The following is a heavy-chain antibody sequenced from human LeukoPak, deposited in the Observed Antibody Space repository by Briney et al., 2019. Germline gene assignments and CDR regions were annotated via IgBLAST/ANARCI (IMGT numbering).Heavy chain of an antibody. J-gene: IGHJ4*02. CDR1: GFTFDDYA. V-gene: IGHV3-9*01. Sequence: GGSLRLSCAASGFTFDDYAMHWVRHAPGKGLEWVSGISWNSGSIGYADSVKGRFTISRDNAKNSLYLQMNSLRAEDTALYYCAKDGDYDILTGYLDYWGQGTLVTVSS. CDR2: ISWNSGSI. CDR3: AKDGDYDILTGYLDY. D-gene: IGHD3-9*01.